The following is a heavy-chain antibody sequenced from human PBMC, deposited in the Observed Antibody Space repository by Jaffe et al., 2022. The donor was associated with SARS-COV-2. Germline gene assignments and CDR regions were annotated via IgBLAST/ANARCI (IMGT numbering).Heavy chain of an antibody. CDR2: FDPEDGET. V-gene: IGHV1-24*01. J-gene: IGHJ6*03. CDR1: GYTLTELS. CDR3: ATTGDGSGSYSYYYYMDV. Sequence: QVQLVQSGAEVKKPGASVKVSCKVSGYTLTELSMHWVRQAPGKGLEWMGGFDPEDGETIYAQKFQGRVTMTEDTSTDTAYMELSSLRSEDTAVYYCATTGDGSGSYSYYYYMDVWGKGTTVTVSS. D-gene: IGHD3-10*01.